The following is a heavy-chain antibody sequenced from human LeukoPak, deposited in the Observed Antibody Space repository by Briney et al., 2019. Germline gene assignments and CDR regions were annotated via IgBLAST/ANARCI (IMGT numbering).Heavy chain of an antibody. CDR1: GGSVSSGSYY. Sequence: SETLSLTCTVSGGSVSSGSYYWSWIRQPPGKGLEWIGYIYYSGSTNYSPSLKSRVTISVDTSKNQFSLKLSSVTAADTAVYYCARGDDYYDSSGYYRWFDPWGQGTLVTVSS. CDR3: ARGDDYYDSSGYYRWFDP. J-gene: IGHJ5*02. D-gene: IGHD3-22*01. V-gene: IGHV4-61*01. CDR2: IYYSGST.